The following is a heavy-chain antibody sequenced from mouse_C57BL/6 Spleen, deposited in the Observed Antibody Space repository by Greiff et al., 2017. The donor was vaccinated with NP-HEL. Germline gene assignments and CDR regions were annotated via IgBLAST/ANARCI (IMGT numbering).Heavy chain of an antibody. CDR2: ISYDGSN. D-gene: IGHD1-1*01. Sequence: EVKVEESGPGLVKPSQSLSLTCSVTGYSITSGYYWNWIRQFPGNKLEWMGYISYDGSNNYNPSLKNRISITRDTSKNQFFLKLNSVTTEDTATYYCARTFITTPVDYWGQGTTLTVSS. V-gene: IGHV3-6*01. J-gene: IGHJ2*01. CDR1: GYSITSGYY. CDR3: ARTFITTPVDY.